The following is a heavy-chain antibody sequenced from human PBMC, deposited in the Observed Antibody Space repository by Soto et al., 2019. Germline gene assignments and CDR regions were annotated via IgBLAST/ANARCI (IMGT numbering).Heavy chain of an antibody. CDR2: ISYDGSTK. CDR3: ARGHPQTSGYINYVHWFDP. V-gene: IGHV3-30-3*01. D-gene: IGHD4-4*01. Sequence: GGSLRLSCAASRFTFSTYAMHWVRQAPSKGLEWVATISYDGSTKFYADSVRGRFTISRDNSKNTLYLEINSLGGEDTAVYYCARGHPQTSGYINYVHWFDPWGQGTLVTVSS. J-gene: IGHJ5*02. CDR1: RFTFSTYA.